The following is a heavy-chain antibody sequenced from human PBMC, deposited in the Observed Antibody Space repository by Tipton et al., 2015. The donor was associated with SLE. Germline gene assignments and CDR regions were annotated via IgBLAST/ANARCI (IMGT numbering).Heavy chain of an antibody. CDR2: INHSGST. J-gene: IGHJ2*01. CDR1: GGSFSGYY. V-gene: IGHV4-34*01. CDR3: ARRRGGYAGFDP. D-gene: IGHD5-12*01. Sequence: GLVKPSETLSLTCAVYGGSFSGYYWSWIRQPPGKGLEWIGEINHSGSTNYNPSLKSRVTTSVDTSKNQFSLKLSSVTAADTAVYYCARRRGGYAGFDPWGRGTLVTVSS.